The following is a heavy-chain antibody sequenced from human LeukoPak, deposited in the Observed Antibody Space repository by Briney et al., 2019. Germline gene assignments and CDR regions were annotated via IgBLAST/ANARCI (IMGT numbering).Heavy chain of an antibody. V-gene: IGHV3-30*02. CDR1: GFAFNVFG. D-gene: IGHD2-2*01. Sequence: PGGSLRLSCAGSGFAFNVFGMHWIRQAPGKGLEWVAFIKSDGVFTNYAEAVKGRFTISRDNSDKTVFLQMESVRPDDTAVYYCARQSEYQLLLFDYWGQGTLVTVSS. J-gene: IGHJ4*02. CDR3: ARQSEYQLLLFDY. CDR2: IKSDGVFT.